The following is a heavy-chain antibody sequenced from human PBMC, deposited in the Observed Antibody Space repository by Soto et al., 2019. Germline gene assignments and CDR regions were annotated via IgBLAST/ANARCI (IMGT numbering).Heavy chain of an antibody. J-gene: IGHJ4*02. D-gene: IGHD6-13*01. CDR3: ARVPRIAAVYYFDY. Sequence: PWETLSLTCSVSGGSISSSSYYWGWIRQPPGKGLEWIGSIYYSGSTYYNPSLKSRVTISVDTSKNQFSLKLSSVTAADTAVYYCARVPRIAAVYYFDYWGQGTLVTVSS. CDR2: IYYSGST. CDR1: GGSISSSSYY. V-gene: IGHV4-39*01.